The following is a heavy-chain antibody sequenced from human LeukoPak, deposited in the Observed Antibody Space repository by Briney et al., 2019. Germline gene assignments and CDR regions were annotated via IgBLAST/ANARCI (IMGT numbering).Heavy chain of an antibody. J-gene: IGHJ4*02. Sequence: GASVKVSCKASGYTFTGYYMHWVRQAPGQGLEWMGWINPNSGGTNYAQKFQGRVTMTRDTSISTAYMELSRLRSDDTAVYYCARGSLRPGSSWYFGYFDYWGQGTLVTVSS. V-gene: IGHV1-2*02. CDR3: ARGSLRPGSSWYFGYFDY. CDR2: INPNSGGT. CDR1: GYTFTGYY. D-gene: IGHD6-13*01.